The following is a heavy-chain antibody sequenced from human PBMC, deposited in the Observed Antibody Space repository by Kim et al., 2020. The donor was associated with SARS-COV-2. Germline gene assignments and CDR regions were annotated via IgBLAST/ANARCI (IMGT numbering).Heavy chain of an antibody. CDR3: WIQTRGGLSGYI. V-gene: IGHV3-30*02. J-gene: IGHJ3*02. Sequence: YYADSVKGRFTISRENSKNTLYLQMNSLRAEDTAFYYCWIQTRGGLSGYIWGQGTMVTVSS. D-gene: IGHD3-10*01.